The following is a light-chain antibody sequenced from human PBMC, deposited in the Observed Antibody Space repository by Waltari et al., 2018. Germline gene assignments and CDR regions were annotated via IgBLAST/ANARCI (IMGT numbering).Light chain of an antibody. Sequence: EIVLTQSPGTLSLSPGERATLACRASQSVGKSLAWYQQKPGQAPRRLIDDASRRATGIPDRFSGSGSGTDFSLTISRLEPEDFAVYYCQHYVRLPATFGQGTKVEI. CDR3: QHYVRLPAT. V-gene: IGKV3-20*01. CDR2: DAS. CDR1: QSVGKS. J-gene: IGKJ1*01.